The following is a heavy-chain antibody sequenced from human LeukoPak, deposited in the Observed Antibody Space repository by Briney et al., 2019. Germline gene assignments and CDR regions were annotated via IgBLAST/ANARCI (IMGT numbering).Heavy chain of an antibody. Sequence: ASVKVSCKASGYTFTGYYMHWVRQAPGQGLEWMGWINPNSGGTNYAQKFQGRVTMTTDTSTSTAYMELRSLRSDDTAVYFCSSLNLGSKEYYVNYWGQATLVTVSS. J-gene: IGHJ4*02. D-gene: IGHD1-26*01. V-gene: IGHV1-2*02. CDR2: INPNSGGT. CDR1: GYTFTGYY. CDR3: SSLNLGSKEYYVNY.